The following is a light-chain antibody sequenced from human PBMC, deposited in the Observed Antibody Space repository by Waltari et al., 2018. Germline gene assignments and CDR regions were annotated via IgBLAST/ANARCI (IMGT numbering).Light chain of an antibody. CDR3: HQYNSYSQS. J-gene: IGKJ2*03. V-gene: IGKV1-5*01. CDR1: HTINTR. CDR2: DAS. Sequence: QMTQSPSTLSASIGDRVAITCRASHTINTRLACSQQKPGKAPRVLIYDASTLASGVPSRFRGSGSGTEFTLTISSLQPDDFATYYCHQYNSYSQSFGQGTKLEIK.